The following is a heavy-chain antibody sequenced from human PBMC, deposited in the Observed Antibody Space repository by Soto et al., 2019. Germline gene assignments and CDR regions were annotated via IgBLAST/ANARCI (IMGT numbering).Heavy chain of an antibody. CDR1: GGSISSSSYY. Sequence: SETLSLTCTVSGGSISSSSYYWVLIRQPPGKGLEWIGSIYYSGSTYYNPSLQSRVTISVDTSKNQFSLKLTSVTAADTAVYYCARWLPRSGFDYWGQGTLVTVSS. CDR3: ARWLPRSGFDY. J-gene: IGHJ4*02. D-gene: IGHD3-10*01. CDR2: IYYSGST. V-gene: IGHV4-39*07.